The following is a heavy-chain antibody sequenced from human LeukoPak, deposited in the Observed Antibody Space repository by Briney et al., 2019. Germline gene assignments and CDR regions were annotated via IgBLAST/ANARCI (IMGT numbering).Heavy chain of an antibody. CDR1: GGTFSSYA. CDR2: IIPILGTA. V-gene: IGHV1-69*13. CDR3: ARGSPEKSITDY. D-gene: IGHD3-10*01. J-gene: IGHJ4*02. Sequence: SVKVSCKASGGTFSSYAITWVRQAPGHGLEWMGGIIPILGTASYAQKFQGRVTITADESASMAYMELSSLRSEDTAVYYCARGSPEKSITDYWGQGTLVNVSS.